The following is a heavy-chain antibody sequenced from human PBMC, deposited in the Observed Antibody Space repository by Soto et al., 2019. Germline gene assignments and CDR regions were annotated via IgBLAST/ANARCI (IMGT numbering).Heavy chain of an antibody. CDR1: GFTFNNYA. J-gene: IGHJ4*02. CDR3: ASNTRYDPPDY. V-gene: IGHV3-23*01. CDR2: ISATGGST. Sequence: GGSLRLSCAASGFTFNNYAMNWVRQAPGKGLEWVATISATGGSTYYADSVKGRFTISRDNSKNTLYLQMNSLRAEDTAVYYCASNTRYDPPDYWGQGTLVTVSS. D-gene: IGHD3-16*01.